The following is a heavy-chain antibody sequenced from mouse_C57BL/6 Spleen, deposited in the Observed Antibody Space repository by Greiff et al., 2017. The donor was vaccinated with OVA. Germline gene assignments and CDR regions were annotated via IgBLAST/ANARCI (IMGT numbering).Heavy chain of an antibody. CDR1: GYTFTRYW. CDR3: ARGITTVVMDY. J-gene: IGHJ4*01. Sequence: VQLQQPGAELVKPGASVKLSCKASGYTFTRYWMHWGKQRPGQGLEWIGMIHPNSGSTNYNEKFKSKATLTVDKSSSTAYMQLSSLTSEDSAVYYCARGITTVVMDYWGQGTSVTVSS. D-gene: IGHD1-1*01. CDR2: IHPNSGST. V-gene: IGHV1-64*01.